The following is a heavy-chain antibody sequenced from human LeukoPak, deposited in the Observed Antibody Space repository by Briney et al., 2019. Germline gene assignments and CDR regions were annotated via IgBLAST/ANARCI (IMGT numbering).Heavy chain of an antibody. D-gene: IGHD2-2*02. CDR1: GGTFSSYT. Sequence: ASVKVSCKASGGTFSSYTISWVRQAPGQGLEWMGRIIPILGIANYAQKFQGRVTITADKSTSTAYMELSSLRSEDTAVYYCARDLRCSSTSCYNYYYYMDVRGKGTTVTVSS. CDR3: ARDLRCSSTSCYNYYYYMDV. CDR2: IIPILGIA. V-gene: IGHV1-69*04. J-gene: IGHJ6*03.